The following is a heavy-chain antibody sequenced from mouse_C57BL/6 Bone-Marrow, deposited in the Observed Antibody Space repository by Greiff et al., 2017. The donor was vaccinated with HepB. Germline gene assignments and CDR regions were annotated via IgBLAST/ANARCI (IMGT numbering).Heavy chain of an antibody. V-gene: IGHV7-1*01. D-gene: IGHD1-1*01. J-gene: IGHJ1*03. CDR1: GFTFSDFY. CDR2: SRNTANDYTT. CDR3: ARDHYGSWYFDV. Sequence: EVKLVESGGGLVQSGRSLRLSCATSGFTFSDFYMEWVRQAPGKGLEWLAASRNTANDYTTEYSAAVKGRFIVSRDTSQSILYLQMTALRAEDTAIYYCARDHYGSWYFDVWGTGTTVTVSS.